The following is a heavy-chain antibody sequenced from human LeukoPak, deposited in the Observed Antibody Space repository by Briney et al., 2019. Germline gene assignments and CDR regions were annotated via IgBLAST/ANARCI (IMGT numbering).Heavy chain of an antibody. CDR3: AREPYGRGFTATTVRYFDY. CDR1: GGSISSGDYY. CDR2: IYYSGST. D-gene: IGHD4-17*01. J-gene: IGHJ4*02. V-gene: IGHV4-30-4*01. Sequence: SETLSLTCTVSGGSISSGDYYWSWIRQPPGKGLEWIGYIYYSGSTYYNPSLKSRVTISVDTSKNQFSLKLSSVTAADTAVYYCAREPYGRGFTATTVRYFDYWGQGTLVTVSS.